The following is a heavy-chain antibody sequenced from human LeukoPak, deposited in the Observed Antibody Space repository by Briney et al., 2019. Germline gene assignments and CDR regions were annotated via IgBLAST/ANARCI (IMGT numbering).Heavy chain of an antibody. CDR1: GFSFTNYW. V-gene: IGHV5-51*01. J-gene: IGHJ3*01. D-gene: IGHD2-2*02. CDR2: IYPGDSDT. CDR3: AGHSFDTVDAFDV. Sequence: GESLKISCQASGFSFTNYWIGWVRQMPGQGLEWMGIIYPGDSDTRYSPSFQGQVTISAHKSSTTAYLQWQSLKASDTAMYYCAGHSFDTVDAFDVWGRGTIVIVSA.